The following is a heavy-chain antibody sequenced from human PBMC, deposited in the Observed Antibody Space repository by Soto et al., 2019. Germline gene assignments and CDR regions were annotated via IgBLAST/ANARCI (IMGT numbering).Heavy chain of an antibody. J-gene: IGHJ4*02. CDR1: GYTFTSYG. Sequence: ASVKVSCKASGYTFTSYGISWVRQAPGQGLEWMGWISAYNGNTNYAQKLQGRVTMTTDTSTSTAYMELRSLRSDDTAVYYCERNQYSSGYYLGAPDDYWGQGILVTVS. CDR2: ISAYNGNT. CDR3: ERNQYSSGYYLGAPDDY. D-gene: IGHD3-22*01. V-gene: IGHV1-18*01.